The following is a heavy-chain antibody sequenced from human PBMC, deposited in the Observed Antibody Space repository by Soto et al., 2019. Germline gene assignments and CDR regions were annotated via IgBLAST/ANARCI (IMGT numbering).Heavy chain of an antibody. D-gene: IGHD1-26*01. J-gene: IGHJ5*02. CDR3: AKTPQPRILGATYWFDP. Sequence: EEQLLESGGGLVQPGGSLRLSRAASGFTFSRYALRWVRQAPGKGLDWASAISGSGATTYYAGSVKGRFTSSRDNSKNMMYLQMNSLRAEDTAVYYCAKTPQPRILGATYWFDPWGQGTLVTVSS. CDR2: ISGSGATT. CDR1: GFTFSRYA. V-gene: IGHV3-23*01.